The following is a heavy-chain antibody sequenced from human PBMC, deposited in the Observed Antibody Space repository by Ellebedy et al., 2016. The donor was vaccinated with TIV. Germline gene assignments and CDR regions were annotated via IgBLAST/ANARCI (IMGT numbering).Heavy chain of an antibody. V-gene: IGHV5-51*01. CDR1: GYSFASYW. Sequence: GGSLGLSXKGSGYSFASYWISWVRQMPGKGLEWMGIIYLDGSDTRYSPSFQGQVTISADKSISTAYLQWSSLKASDSAMYYCARHTSGDRRGDYYGMDVWGQGTTVTVSS. CDR2: IYLDGSDT. CDR3: ARHTSGDRRGDYYGMDV. J-gene: IGHJ6*02. D-gene: IGHD1-26*01.